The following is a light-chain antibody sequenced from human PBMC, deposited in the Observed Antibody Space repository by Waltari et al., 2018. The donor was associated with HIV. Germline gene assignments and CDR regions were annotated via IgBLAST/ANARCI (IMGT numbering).Light chain of an antibody. J-gene: IGKJ1*01. CDR3: QQSYSSPTA. CDR1: QSVFNY. V-gene: IGKV1-39*01. Sequence: DIQMTQSPSSLSASVGDRVSITCRTNQSVFNYLNWYQHKPGKAPKVLISGVSRRQDGVPSRFSGRGSGTECSLTINSLESEDFATYYCQQSYSSPTAFGPGTKVDLK. CDR2: GVS.